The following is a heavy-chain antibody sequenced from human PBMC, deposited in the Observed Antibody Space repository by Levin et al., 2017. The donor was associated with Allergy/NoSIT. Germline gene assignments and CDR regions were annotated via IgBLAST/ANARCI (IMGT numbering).Heavy chain of an antibody. CDR1: GFTFSSYA. CDR3: ARSREVPTYYYYGMDV. CDR2: ISYDGSNK. D-gene: IGHD1-26*01. Sequence: GGSLRLSCAASGFTFSSYAMHWVRQAPGKGLEWVAVISYDGSNKYYADSVKGRFTISRDNSKNTLYLQMNSLRAEDTAVYYCARSREVPTYYYYGMDVWGQGTTVTVSS. J-gene: IGHJ6*02. V-gene: IGHV3-30-3*01.